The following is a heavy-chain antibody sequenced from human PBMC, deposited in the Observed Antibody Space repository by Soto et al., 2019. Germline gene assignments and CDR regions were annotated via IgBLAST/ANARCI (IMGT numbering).Heavy chain of an antibody. Sequence: QLQLLESGPGLVKASETLSRTCRVSGGSILTSRSYCAWSRQPPGKVLEWLAIIFYSGSTFYKPSLARRVSGSVDTSKNEFSLKLRSVTAADTAVYYCARQPTTGDTDLWFDPWGQGTLVTVSS. V-gene: IGHV4-39*01. J-gene: IGHJ5*02. CDR3: ARQPTTGDTDLWFDP. CDR1: GGSILTSRSY. D-gene: IGHD2-21*01. CDR2: IFYSGST.